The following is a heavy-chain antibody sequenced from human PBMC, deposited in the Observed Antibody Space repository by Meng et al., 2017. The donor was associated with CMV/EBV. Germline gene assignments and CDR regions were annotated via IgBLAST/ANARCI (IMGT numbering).Heavy chain of an antibody. CDR2: IIPILGTT. J-gene: IGHJ6*02. V-gene: IGHV1-69*05. Sequence: SVKVSCKASGGTFNIYAITWVRQAPGQGLEWMGGIIPILGTTIYARELQGRVTISTDESTSTAYMELSCLRSEDTAVFYCAREGGWTAIHYGMDVWGQGTTVTVSS. D-gene: IGHD5-18*01. CDR1: GGTFNIYA. CDR3: AREGGWTAIHYGMDV.